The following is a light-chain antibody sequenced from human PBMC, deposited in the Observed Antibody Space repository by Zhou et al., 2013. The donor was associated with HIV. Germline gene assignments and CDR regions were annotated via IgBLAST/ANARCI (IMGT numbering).Light chain of an antibody. V-gene: IGKV3-20*01. CDR1: QSVSSN. Sequence: VLTQSPATLSLSPGARATLSCRASQSVSSNLAWYQQKPGQAPRLLIYGASTRASGIPDRFSGSGSGTDFTLTISSLEPEDFAMYYCQQYANSSVTFGQGTKVESK. CDR3: QQYANSSVT. CDR2: GAS. J-gene: IGKJ1*01.